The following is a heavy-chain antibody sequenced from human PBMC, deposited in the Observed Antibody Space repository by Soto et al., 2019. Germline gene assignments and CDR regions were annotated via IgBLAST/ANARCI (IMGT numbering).Heavy chain of an antibody. CDR2: ISAYNGNT. J-gene: IGHJ5*02. V-gene: IGHV1-18*04. CDR3: AREGDYEILTGYPGWFDP. Sequence: RASVKVSCKASGYTFTSYGISWVRQAPGQGLEWMGWISAYNGNTNYAQKLQGRVTMTTDTSTSTAYMELRSLRSDDTAVYYCAREGDYEILTGYPGWFDPWGQGTLVTVSS. CDR1: GYTFTSYG. D-gene: IGHD3-9*01.